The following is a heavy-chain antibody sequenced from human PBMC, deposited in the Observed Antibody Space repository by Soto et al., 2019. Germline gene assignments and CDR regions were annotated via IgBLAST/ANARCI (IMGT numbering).Heavy chain of an antibody. V-gene: IGHV3-53*01. Sequence: VQLVGSGGGLIQPGGSLRLSCAASGFTVSSNYMSWVRQAPGKGLEWVSVIYSGGSTYYADSVKGRFTISRDNSKNTLYLQMNRVRAEDTAVYYCARGRYYSSSLSASSWFDPGGKGTLVTVSS. D-gene: IGHD6-13*01. CDR3: ARGRYYSSSLSASSWFDP. CDR2: IYSGGST. CDR1: GFTVSSNY. J-gene: IGHJ5*02.